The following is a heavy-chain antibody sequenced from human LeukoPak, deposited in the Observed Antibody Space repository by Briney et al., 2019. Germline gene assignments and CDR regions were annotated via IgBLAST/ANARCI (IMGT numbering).Heavy chain of an antibody. J-gene: IGHJ4*02. CDR1: GFTFSSYSMN. CDR3: ARILLGGSCYG. D-gene: IGHD2-15*01. Sequence: PGGSLRLSCAASGFTFSSYSMNWVRQPPGKGLEWIGSIYYSGSTYYNPSLKSRVTISVDTSKNQFSLKLSSVTAADTAVYYCARILLGGSCYGWGQGTLVTVSS. V-gene: IGHV4-39*01. CDR2: IYYSGST.